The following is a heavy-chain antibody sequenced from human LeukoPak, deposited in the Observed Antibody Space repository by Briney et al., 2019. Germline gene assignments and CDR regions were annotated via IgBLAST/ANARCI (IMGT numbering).Heavy chain of an antibody. CDR1: GGSISSSSYY. D-gene: IGHD1-1*01. CDR2: INYSGST. V-gene: IGHV4-39*01. Sequence: PSETLSLTCTVSGGSISSSSYYWGWIRQPPGKGLEWIGSINYSGSTYYNPSLKSRVTISVDTSKNQFSLKLSSVTAADTAVYYCARQRGYNDYSIDYWGQGTLVTVSS. J-gene: IGHJ4*02. CDR3: ARQRGYNDYSIDY.